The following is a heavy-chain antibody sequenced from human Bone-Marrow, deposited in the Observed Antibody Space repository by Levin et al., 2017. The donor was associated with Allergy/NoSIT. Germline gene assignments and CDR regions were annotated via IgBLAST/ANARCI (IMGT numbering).Heavy chain of an antibody. Sequence: SCAASGFTFSSYGMHWVRQAPGKGLEWVAVIWYDGSNKYYADSVKGRFTISRDNSKNTLYLQMNSLRAEDTAVYYCARAGYGGNSPGYYFDYWGQGTLVTVSS. J-gene: IGHJ4*02. D-gene: IGHD4-23*01. CDR1: GFTFSSYG. V-gene: IGHV3-33*01. CDR2: IWYDGSNK. CDR3: ARAGYGGNSPGYYFDY.